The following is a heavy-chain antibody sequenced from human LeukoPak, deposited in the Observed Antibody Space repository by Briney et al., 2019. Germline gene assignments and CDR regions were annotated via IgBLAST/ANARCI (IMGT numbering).Heavy chain of an antibody. J-gene: IGHJ6*02. CDR2: IYYSGST. Sequence: SETLSLTCTVSGGSISSGGYYWSWIRQHPGKGLEWIGYIYYSGSTYYNPSLKSRVTISVDTSKNQFSLKLSSVTAADTAVYYCARHPLPSSAHPYYYYYGMDVWGQGTTVTVSS. V-gene: IGHV4-31*03. CDR1: GGSISSGGYY. CDR3: ARHPLPSSAHPYYYYYGMDV. D-gene: IGHD6-25*01.